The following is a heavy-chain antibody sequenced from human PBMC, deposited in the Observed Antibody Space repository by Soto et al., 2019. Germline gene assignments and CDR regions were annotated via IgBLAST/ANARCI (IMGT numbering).Heavy chain of an antibody. CDR3: ASGLSGDKVDQ. D-gene: IGHD2-21*01. Sequence: SETLSLTCTVSGGSISDGAYYWSWIRQPPGKGLEWIGHIYNSGNTYNNPSLRSRLTISLDTSKSQFSLNLDSVTAADTAVYYCASGLSGDKVDQWGQGTLVTVSS. CDR1: GGSISDGAYY. CDR2: IYNSGNT. V-gene: IGHV4-30-4*01. J-gene: IGHJ4*02.